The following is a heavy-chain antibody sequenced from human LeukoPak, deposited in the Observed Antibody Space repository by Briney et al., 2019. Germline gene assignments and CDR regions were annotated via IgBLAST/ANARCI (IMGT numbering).Heavy chain of an antibody. CDR2: IIPIFGTA. Sequence: SVKVSCKASGGTFSSYAISWVRQAPGQGLEWMGGIIPIFGTANYAQKFQGRVTITADKSTSTAYMELSSLRSEDTAVYYCARDYYGSGSYPDYYYYMDVWGKGTTVTVSS. CDR1: GGTFSSYA. V-gene: IGHV1-69*06. CDR3: ARDYYGSGSYPDYYYYMDV. D-gene: IGHD3-10*01. J-gene: IGHJ6*03.